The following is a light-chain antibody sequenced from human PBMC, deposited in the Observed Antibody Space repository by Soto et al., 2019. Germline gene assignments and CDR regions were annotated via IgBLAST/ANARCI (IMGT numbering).Light chain of an antibody. CDR2: RNN. J-gene: IGLJ1*01. CDR3: ATWDDSLNGFYV. V-gene: IGLV1-47*01. CDR1: TSNIGSNY. Sequence: QPVLTQPPSASGTPGQGVTISCSGSTSNIGSNYVYWYQQLPGTAPNLLIYRNNQRPSGVPDRFSGSKSGTSASLAISGLRSDDEADYFCATWDDSLNGFYVFGTGTKLTVL.